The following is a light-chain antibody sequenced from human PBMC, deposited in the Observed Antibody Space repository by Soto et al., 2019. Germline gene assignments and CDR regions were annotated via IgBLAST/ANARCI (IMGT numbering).Light chain of an antibody. J-gene: IGKJ1*01. V-gene: IGKV1-27*01. CDR2: AAS. CDR1: QGISNY. Sequence: DIQMTQSPSSLSSSVGDRVTITCRASQGISNYLAWYQQKPGKDPKLLIYAASTLQSAVPSRFSGSGSGTDFTLTISSLEPEDVATYYCQKYNSAPWTFGQGTKVEIK. CDR3: QKYNSAPWT.